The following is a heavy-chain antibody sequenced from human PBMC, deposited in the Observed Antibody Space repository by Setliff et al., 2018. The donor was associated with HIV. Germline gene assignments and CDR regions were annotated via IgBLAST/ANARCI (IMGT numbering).Heavy chain of an antibody. Sequence: ASVKVSCKASGYTFTSYGISWVRQAPGQGLEWMGWISAYNGHTNYAQKFQGRVTMTTDTSTSTAYMELRSLRSDDTAVYYCARLGSGWSDSYYYAMDVWGQGTTVTVSS. V-gene: IGHV1-18*01. CDR1: GYTFTSYG. D-gene: IGHD6-19*01. J-gene: IGHJ6*02. CDR2: ISAYNGHT. CDR3: ARLGSGWSDSYYYAMDV.